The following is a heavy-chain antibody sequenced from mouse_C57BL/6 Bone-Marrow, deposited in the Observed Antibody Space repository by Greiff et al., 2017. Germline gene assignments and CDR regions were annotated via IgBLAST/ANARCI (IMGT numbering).Heavy chain of an antibody. J-gene: IGHJ4*01. D-gene: IGHD1-1*01. CDR2: TFYSGIT. V-gene: IGHV3-3*01. CDR1: GFSINSDCY. CDR3: ARADYYGSSYAMDY. Sequence: EVQLVESGPSLVRPSQTLSLTCTVTGFSINSDCYWIWIRQFPGNKLEYIGYTFYSGITYYNPSLESRTYITRDTSKNQFSLKLSSVTTEDTATYYCARADYYGSSYAMDYWGQGTSVTVSS.